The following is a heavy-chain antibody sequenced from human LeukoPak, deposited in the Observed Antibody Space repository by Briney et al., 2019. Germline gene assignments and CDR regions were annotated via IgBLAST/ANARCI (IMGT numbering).Heavy chain of an antibody. V-gene: IGHV4-34*01. CDR2: INHSGST. J-gene: IGHJ6*04. CDR1: GGSFSGYY. CDR3: ARTPRKVTTYYYGMDV. Sequence: SATLSLTCAVYGGSFSGYYWSWIRQPPGKGLEWIGEINHSGSTNYNPSLKSRVTISVDTSKNQFSLKLSSVTAADTAVYYCARTPRKVTTYYYGMDVWGKGTTVTVSS. D-gene: IGHD4-17*01.